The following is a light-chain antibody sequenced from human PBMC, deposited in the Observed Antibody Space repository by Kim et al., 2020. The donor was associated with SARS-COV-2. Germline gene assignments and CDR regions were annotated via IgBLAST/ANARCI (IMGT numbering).Light chain of an antibody. CDR2: NVS. V-gene: IGLV2-14*04. CDR3: SSHTTSSTYV. CDR1: TSDFGYSNS. J-gene: IGLJ1*01. Sequence: GQSLTISFTGTTSDFGYSNSVSWYQQHPGKAPKLIIYNVSERASGVSNRFSGSQSGNTASLTISGLRAEDEADYYCSSHTTSSTYVFGSGTKVTVL.